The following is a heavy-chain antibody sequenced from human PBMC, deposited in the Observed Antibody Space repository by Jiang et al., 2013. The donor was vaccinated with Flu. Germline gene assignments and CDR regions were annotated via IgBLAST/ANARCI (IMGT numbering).Heavy chain of an antibody. D-gene: IGHD5-24*01. V-gene: IGHV1-69*06. CDR1: GGIFSNYA. J-gene: IGHJ1*01. CDR2: ITPIVGTA. Sequence: GGIFSNYAITWVRQAPGQGLEWMGGITPIVGTANYAQKFQGRLTIIADRSTGTAYMELSSLRSDDTALYFCADGRAGYNPLWGQGTLVTVSS. CDR3: ADGRAGYNPL.